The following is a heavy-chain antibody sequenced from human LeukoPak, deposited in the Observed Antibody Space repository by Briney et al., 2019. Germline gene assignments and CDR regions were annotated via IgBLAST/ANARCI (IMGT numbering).Heavy chain of an antibody. J-gene: IGHJ4*02. V-gene: IGHV4-59*08. CDR2: VSYIGST. D-gene: IGHD5-12*01. CDR3: ARRGYSYGTMYFFDY. CDR1: GGSISSSH. Sequence: PSETLSLTCTVSGGSISSSHWNWLRQSPGKGLEWIGDVSYIGSTNYNPSFESRVTISVDTSKNQFSLMLTSVTAADTAVYFCARRGYSYGTMYFFDYWGQGTLVTVSS.